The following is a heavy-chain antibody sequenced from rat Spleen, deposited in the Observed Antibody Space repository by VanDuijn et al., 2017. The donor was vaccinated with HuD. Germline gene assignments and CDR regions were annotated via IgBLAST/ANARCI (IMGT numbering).Heavy chain of an antibody. V-gene: IGHV2-32*01. Sequence: QVQLKESGPGLMQPSQTLSLTCFVSGFSLTSYHVHWVRQSPGKGLEWMAVIWSGGNTDYNSALKSRLSITRDTSKSQVFLKMISLQTEDTATYYCAREWGAGFDYWGQGVMVTVSS. J-gene: IGHJ2*01. CDR3: AREWGAGFDY. CDR1: GFSLTSYH. D-gene: IGHD1-2*01. CDR2: IWSGGNT.